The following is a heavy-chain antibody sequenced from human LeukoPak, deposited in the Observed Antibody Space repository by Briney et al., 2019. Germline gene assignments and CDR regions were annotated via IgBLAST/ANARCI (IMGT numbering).Heavy chain of an antibody. J-gene: IGHJ4*02. CDR2: IYGSGNT. V-gene: IGHV4-59*11. D-gene: IGHD6-19*01. CDR3: ARETSLAGFASGLGFNY. CDR1: RGSISGHY. Sequence: SETLSLTCTVSRGSISGHYWSWIRQPPGKGLEWIGYIYGSGNTNYNPSLKSRVTMSIDTSKNQFSLKLTSVTAADTATYYCARETSLAGFASGLGFNYWGQGILVTVSS.